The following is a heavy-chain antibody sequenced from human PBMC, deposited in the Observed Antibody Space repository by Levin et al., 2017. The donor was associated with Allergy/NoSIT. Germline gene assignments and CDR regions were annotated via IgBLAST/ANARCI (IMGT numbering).Heavy chain of an antibody. Sequence: GESLKISCKASGYTFTSYAIHWVRQAPGQRLEWMGWINGGNGNTKYSQKFQGRVSITRDTSASTVLMELSSLRSEDTAVYYCARDPVTVHWYFDLWGRGTLVTVSS. CDR2: INGGNGNT. CDR1: GYTFTSYA. J-gene: IGHJ2*01. D-gene: IGHD2-21*02. V-gene: IGHV1-3*01. CDR3: ARDPVTVHWYFDL.